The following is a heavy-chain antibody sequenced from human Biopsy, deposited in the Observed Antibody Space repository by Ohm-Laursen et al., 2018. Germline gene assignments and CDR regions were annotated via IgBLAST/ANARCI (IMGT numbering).Heavy chain of an antibody. CDR3: ARDRGYYSDRTVPGYFDL. J-gene: IGHJ2*01. D-gene: IGHD3-22*01. Sequence: TLSLTCTVSGDSISSYYRSWIRQPPGKGLQWIGYVYYTGSTDYNPSLQSRVTISVDTSKNHFSLRSRSVTPADTAIYYCARDRGYYSDRTVPGYFDLWGRGTLVTVSS. CDR2: VYYTGST. CDR1: GDSISSYY. V-gene: IGHV4-59*01.